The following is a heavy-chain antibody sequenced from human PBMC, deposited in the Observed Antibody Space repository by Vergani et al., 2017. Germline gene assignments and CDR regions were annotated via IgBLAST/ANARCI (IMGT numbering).Heavy chain of an antibody. CDR3: ARVDGGLLGY. CDR2: IYYSGST. CDR1: GGSISSSSYY. Sequence: QLQLQESGPGLVKPSETLSLTCTVSGGSISSSSYYWGWIRQPPGKGLEWNGSIYYSGSTYYNPSLKIRVTISVDTSENPFSLQLSSVTAADTAVYYCARVDGGLLGYWGQGTLVTVAS. D-gene: IGHD3-16*01. J-gene: IGHJ4*02. V-gene: IGHV4-39*01.